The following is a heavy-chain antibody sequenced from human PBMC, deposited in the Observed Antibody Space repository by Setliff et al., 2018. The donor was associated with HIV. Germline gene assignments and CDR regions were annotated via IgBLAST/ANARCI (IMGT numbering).Heavy chain of an antibody. J-gene: IGHJ6*02. CDR3: ATLHLIYYYGMDV. CDR1: GFTFSSYA. D-gene: IGHD2-21*01. V-gene: IGHV3-23*01. CDR2: ISGSGGST. Sequence: GESLKISCAASGFTFSSYAMSWVRQAPGKGLEWVSAISGSGGSTYYADSVKGRFTISRDNSKNTLYLQMNSLRAEDTAVYYCATLHLIYYYGMDVWGQGTTVTVSS.